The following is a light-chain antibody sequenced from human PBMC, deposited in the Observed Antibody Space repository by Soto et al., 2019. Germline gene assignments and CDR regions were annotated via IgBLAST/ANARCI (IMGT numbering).Light chain of an antibody. V-gene: IGLV1-40*01. CDR3: QSYDSTLYV. CDR2: GNS. Sequence: QSALPQPPSVSGAPGQRVTISCTGSSSNIGAGYDVHWYQQLPGTAPKLLIYGNSNRPSGVPDRFSGSKSGTSASLAITGLQAEDEADYYCQSYDSTLYVFGTGTKVTVL. J-gene: IGLJ1*01. CDR1: SSNIGAGYD.